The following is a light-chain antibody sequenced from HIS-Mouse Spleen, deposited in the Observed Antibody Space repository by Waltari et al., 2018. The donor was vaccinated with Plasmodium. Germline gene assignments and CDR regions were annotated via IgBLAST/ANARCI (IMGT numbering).Light chain of an antibody. J-gene: IGLJ3*02. CDR2: NYSNSDK. CDR3: MIWPSNASGV. V-gene: IGLV5-37*01. CDR1: SHINVGSYH. Sequence: QPVLTQPPSSSASPGESASLTCTFPSHINVGSYHINWYPQTPGSPPRSLLYNYSNSDKGQGSGVPSRFSGAKDASANTGILLISGLQSEDEADYYCMIWPSNASGVFGGGTKLTVL.